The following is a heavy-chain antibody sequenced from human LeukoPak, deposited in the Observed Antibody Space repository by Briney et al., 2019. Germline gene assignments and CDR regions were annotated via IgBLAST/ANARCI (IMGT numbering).Heavy chain of an antibody. CDR2: INHSGST. D-gene: IGHD4-23*01. V-gene: IGHV4-34*01. CDR3: AGGGGNRHVSGSIDY. J-gene: IGHJ4*02. Sequence: SDTLSLVCAVYGRSLSGYYRRSIRQPPGRGLEWIGEINHSGSTNYNPSLKSRVTISVDTSKNQFSLKLSSVTAADTAVYYCAGGGGNRHVSGSIDYWGQGTLVTVSS. CDR1: GRSLSGYY.